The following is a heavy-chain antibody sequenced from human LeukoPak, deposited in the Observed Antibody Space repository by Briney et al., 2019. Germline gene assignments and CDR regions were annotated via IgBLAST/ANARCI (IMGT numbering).Heavy chain of an antibody. CDR2: ISSSGSTI. CDR1: GFTFSSYE. J-gene: IGHJ4*02. Sequence: QTGGSLRLSCAASGFTFSSYEMNWVRQAPGKGPEWVSYISSSGSTIYYADSVKGRFTISRDNAKNSLYLQMNSLRAEDTAVYYCARRLRRNYFDYWGQGTLVTVSS. CDR3: ARRLRRNYFDY. V-gene: IGHV3-48*03. D-gene: IGHD4-17*01.